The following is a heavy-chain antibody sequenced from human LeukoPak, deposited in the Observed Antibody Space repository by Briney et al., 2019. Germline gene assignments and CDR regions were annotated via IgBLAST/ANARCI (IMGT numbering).Heavy chain of an antibody. CDR2: IYPGDSDT. V-gene: IGHV5-51*01. CDR1: GYSFTKYW. Sequence: GESLKISCKGSGYSFTKYWIAWVRQMPGKGLEWMGIIYPGDSDTRYSPSFQGQVTISADKSISIVYLQWSSLKASDTAMYYCARQHLAFDIWGQGTMVTVSS. J-gene: IGHJ3*02. CDR3: ARQHLAFDI.